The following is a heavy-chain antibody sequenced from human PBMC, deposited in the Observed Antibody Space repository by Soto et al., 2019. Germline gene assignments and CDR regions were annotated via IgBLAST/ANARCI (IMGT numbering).Heavy chain of an antibody. CDR2: IYDSGTT. CDR1: GGSISSGGYA. V-gene: IGHV4-30-2*01. CDR3: ARAHYGDYGYGMDV. D-gene: IGHD4-17*01. J-gene: IGHJ6*02. Sequence: QLQLQESGSGLVKPSQTLSLTCAVSGGSISSGGYAWPWIRQPPGKGLEWIGYIYDSGTTYYNPSLKSRVTISVDRSKNKFSLKLSSVTAADTAVYYCARAHYGDYGYGMDVWGQGTTFTVS.